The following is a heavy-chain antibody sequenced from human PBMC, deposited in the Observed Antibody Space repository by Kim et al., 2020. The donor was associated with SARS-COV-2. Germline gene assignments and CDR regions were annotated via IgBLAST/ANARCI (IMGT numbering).Heavy chain of an antibody. V-gene: IGHV4-34*01. J-gene: IGHJ3*02. D-gene: IGHD3-10*01. CDR1: GGSFSGFY. Sequence: SETLSLTCAVYGGSFSGFYWSWIRQPPGKGLEWIGEINHSGSTNYNPSLKSRVTISVDTSKNQFSLKLSSVTAADTAVYYCARGTYYYGSGTYRGAFDIWGQGTMVTVSS. CDR2: INHSGST. CDR3: ARGTYYYGSGTYRGAFDI.